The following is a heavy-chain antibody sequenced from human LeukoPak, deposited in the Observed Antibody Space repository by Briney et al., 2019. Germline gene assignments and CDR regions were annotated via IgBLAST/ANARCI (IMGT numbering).Heavy chain of an antibody. J-gene: IGHJ5*02. D-gene: IGHD2-2*01. CDR3: ATGYCSSTSCSFNWFDP. CDR1: GYTFTSYD. Sequence: ASVKVSCKASGYTFTSYDINWVRQATGRGLEWMGWMNPNSGNTGYAQKFQGRVTMTRNTSISTAYMELSSLRSEDTAVYYCATGYCSSTSCSFNWFDPWGQGTLVTVSS. V-gene: IGHV1-8*01. CDR2: MNPNSGNT.